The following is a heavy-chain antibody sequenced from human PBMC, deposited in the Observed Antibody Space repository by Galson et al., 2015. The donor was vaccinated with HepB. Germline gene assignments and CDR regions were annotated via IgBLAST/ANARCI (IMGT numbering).Heavy chain of an antibody. CDR2: ISSSSSYT. J-gene: IGHJ4*02. CDR1: FTFSDYY. D-gene: IGHD6-13*01. V-gene: IGHV3-11*06. CDR3: ARGSWYGGEKLDY. Sequence: FTFSDYYMSWIRQAPGKGLEWVSYISSSSSYTNYADSVKGRFTISRDNAKNSLYLQMNSLRAEDTAVYYCARGSWYGGEKLDYWGQGTLVTVSS.